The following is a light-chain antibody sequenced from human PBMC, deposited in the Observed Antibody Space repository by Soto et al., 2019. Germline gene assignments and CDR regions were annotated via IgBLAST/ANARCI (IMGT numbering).Light chain of an antibody. CDR3: QQYGDSRWT. CDR1: QSVSSTY. CDR2: GAS. Sequence: EIVMTQSPVTLSVSPGERVTLSCRASQSVSSTYLAWYQQKPGQAPRLLIYGASSRATGIPDRFSGSGSGTDFTLTISRLEPEDFAVYYCQQYGDSRWTFGQGTKVDIK. V-gene: IGKV3-20*01. J-gene: IGKJ1*01.